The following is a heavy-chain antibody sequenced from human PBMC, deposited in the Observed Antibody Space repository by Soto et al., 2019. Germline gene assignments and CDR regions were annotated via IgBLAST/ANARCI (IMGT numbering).Heavy chain of an antibody. CDR2: ISSSGSTI. J-gene: IGHJ5*02. D-gene: IGHD6-19*01. Sequence: PGGSLRLSCAASGFTFSDYYMSWIRQAPGKGLEWVSYISSSGSTIYYADSVKGRFTISRDNAKNSLYLQMNSLRAEDTAVYYCARIHPDLIAVAGTNWFDPWGQGTLVTVSS. V-gene: IGHV3-11*01. CDR1: GFTFSDYY. CDR3: ARIHPDLIAVAGTNWFDP.